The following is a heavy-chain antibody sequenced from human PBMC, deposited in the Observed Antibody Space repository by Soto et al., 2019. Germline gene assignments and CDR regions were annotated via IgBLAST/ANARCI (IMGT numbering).Heavy chain of an antibody. CDR2: ISSSGSTI. Sequence: GGSLRLSCAASGFTFSSYEMNWVRQAPGKGLEWVSYISSSGSTIYYADSVKGRFTISRENAKNSLYLPMTSLRAEDTAVYYCARESGDIQLGFPPGFDYWGPGTQVTVSS. V-gene: IGHV3-48*03. J-gene: IGHJ4*02. CDR1: GFTFSSYE. D-gene: IGHD5-18*01. CDR3: ARESGDIQLGFPPGFDY.